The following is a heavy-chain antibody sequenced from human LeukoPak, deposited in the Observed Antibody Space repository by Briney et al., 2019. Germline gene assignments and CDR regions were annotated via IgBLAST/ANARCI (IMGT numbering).Heavy chain of an antibody. D-gene: IGHD5-12*01. CDR1: GGSISSYF. CDR3: ARDRWLGY. CDR2: IYYSGST. Sequence: PSETLCLTCTVSGGSISSYFWSWVRQPPGKGLEWIGYIYYSGSTNYNPSLKSRVTISVDTSKNQFSLKLASVTTADTAVYYCARDRWLGYWGQGTMVTVSS. J-gene: IGHJ4*02. V-gene: IGHV4-59*01.